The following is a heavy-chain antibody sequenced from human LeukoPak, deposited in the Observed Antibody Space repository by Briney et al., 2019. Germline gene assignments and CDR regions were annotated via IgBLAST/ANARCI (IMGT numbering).Heavy chain of an antibody. Sequence: SVKVSCKASGGTFSSYAISWVRQAPGQGLEWMGGIIPIFGTANYAQKFQGRVTITADKSTSTAYMELSSLRSEDTAVYYCASEDEHGLWFDPWGQGTLVTVSS. CDR3: ASEDEHGLWFDP. CDR1: GGTFSSYA. CDR2: IIPIFGTA. V-gene: IGHV1-69*06. J-gene: IGHJ5*02. D-gene: IGHD2-21*01.